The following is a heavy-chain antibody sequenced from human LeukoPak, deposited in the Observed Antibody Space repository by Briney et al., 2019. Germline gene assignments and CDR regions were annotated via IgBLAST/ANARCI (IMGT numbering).Heavy chain of an antibody. Sequence: SETLSLTCAVYGGSFSGYYWSWIRQPPGKGLEWIGYIYYSGSTNYNPSLKSRVTISVDTSKNQFSLKLSSVTAADTAVYYCARKYYYDSSGDAFDIWGQGTMVTVSS. CDR3: ARKYYYDSSGDAFDI. CDR1: GGSFSGYY. CDR2: IYYSGST. J-gene: IGHJ3*02. D-gene: IGHD3-22*01. V-gene: IGHV4-59*01.